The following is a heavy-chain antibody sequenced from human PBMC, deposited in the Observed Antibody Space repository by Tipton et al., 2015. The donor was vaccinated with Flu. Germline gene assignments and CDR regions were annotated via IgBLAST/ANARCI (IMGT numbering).Heavy chain of an antibody. CDR3: ARDRGGSYTEIDF. V-gene: IGHV3-48*02. CDR2: ISGNSGAI. Sequence: GSLRLSCAASGFTFSSYSMNWVRQAPGKGLEWISFISGNSGAIFYADSVKGRFTISRDNAKNSVYLHMYSLRDEDTAVYYCARDRGGSYTEIDFWGQGTLVTVSS. D-gene: IGHD1-26*01. CDR1: GFTFSSYS. J-gene: IGHJ4*02.